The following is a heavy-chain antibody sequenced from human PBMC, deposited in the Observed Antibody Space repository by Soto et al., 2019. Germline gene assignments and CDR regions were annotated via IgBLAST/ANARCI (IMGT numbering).Heavy chain of an antibody. CDR3: AREEQAGANYYLDY. J-gene: IGHJ4*02. CDR2: ISPHSGGP. D-gene: IGHD6-13*01. V-gene: IGHV1-2*02. CDR1: GYTFTGYY. Sequence: ASVKVSCKASGYTFTGYYIHWVRQAPGQGLEWMGSISPHSGGPNYAQRFQGRVTMTRDTSMTTVYMEMSGLTSDDTAVYYCAREEQAGANYYLDYWGQGTLVTVSS.